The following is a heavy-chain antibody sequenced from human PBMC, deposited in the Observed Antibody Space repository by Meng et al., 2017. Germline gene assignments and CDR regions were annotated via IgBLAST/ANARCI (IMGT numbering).Heavy chain of an antibody. J-gene: IGHJ6*02. CDR1: GYTRTELS. CDR2: FDPEDGET. D-gene: IGHD2-2*01. CDR3: ATDGSTRNYYYGMDV. Sequence: ASVKVSGKVAGYTRTELSMHWVRQAPGKVLEWMGGFDPEDGETIYAQKFQGRVTMTEDTSTDTAYMELSSLRSEDTAVYYCATDGSTRNYYYGMDVWGQGTTVTVSS. V-gene: IGHV1-24*01.